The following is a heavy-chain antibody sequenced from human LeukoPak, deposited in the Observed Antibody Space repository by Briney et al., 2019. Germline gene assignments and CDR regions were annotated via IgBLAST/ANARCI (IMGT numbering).Heavy chain of an antibody. D-gene: IGHD5-24*01. J-gene: IGHJ6*03. CDR1: GGSISSGGYS. Sequence: SETLSLTRAVSGGSISSGGYSWSWIRQPPGKGLEWIGYFFYTGNTYYNPSLRSRVTISVDTSKNQFSLKLSSVTAADTAVYYCARTGETANHYYYYMDVWGKGTTVTVSS. V-gene: IGHV4-30-4*07. CDR3: ARTGETANHYYYYMDV. CDR2: FFYTGNT.